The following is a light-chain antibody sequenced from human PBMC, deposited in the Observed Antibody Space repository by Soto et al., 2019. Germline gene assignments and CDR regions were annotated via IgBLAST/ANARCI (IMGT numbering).Light chain of an antibody. CDR2: DVS. J-gene: IGLJ1*01. CDR3: SSYTPGSTNV. V-gene: IGLV2-14*01. Sequence: QSALTQPASVSGSPGQSIAISCTGTSSDVGGYNYVSWYQQHPGKAPKLMIYDVSNRPSGVSDRFSGSKSGNTASLTIFGLQAEDEADYYCSSYTPGSTNVFGTGTKVTVL. CDR1: SSDVGGYNY.